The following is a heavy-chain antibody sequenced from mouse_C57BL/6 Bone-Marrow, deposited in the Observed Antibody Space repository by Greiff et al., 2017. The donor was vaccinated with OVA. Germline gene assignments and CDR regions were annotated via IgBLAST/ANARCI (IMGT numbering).Heavy chain of an antibody. CDR3: ASSYDYDGGYAMDY. V-gene: IGHV2-9-1*01. CDR1: GFSLTSYA. Sequence: VKLMESGPGLVAPSQSLSITCTVSGFSLTSYAISWVRQPPGKGLEWLGVIWTGGGTNYNSALKSRLSISKDNSKSQVFLKMNSLQTDDTARYYCASSYDYDGGYAMDYWGQGTSVTVSS. CDR2: IWTGGGT. D-gene: IGHD2-4*01. J-gene: IGHJ4*01.